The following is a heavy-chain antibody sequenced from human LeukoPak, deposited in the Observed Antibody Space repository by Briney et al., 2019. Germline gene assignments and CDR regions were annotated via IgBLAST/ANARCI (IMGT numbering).Heavy chain of an antibody. V-gene: IGHV3-53*01. CDR1: GFTVSSNY. CDR2: IYSGGST. D-gene: IGHD3-10*01. CDR3: ARVRGGLGYGSGSYNYYYGMDV. Sequence: GGSLRLSCAASGFTVSSNYMSWVRQAPGKGLEWVSVIYSGGSTYYADSVKGRFTISRDNSKNTLYLQMNSLRAEDTAVYYCARVRGGLGYGSGSYNYYYGMDVWGQGTTVTVSS. J-gene: IGHJ6*02.